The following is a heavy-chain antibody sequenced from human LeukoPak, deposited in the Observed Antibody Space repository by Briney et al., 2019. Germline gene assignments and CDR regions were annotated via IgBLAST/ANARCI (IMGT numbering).Heavy chain of an antibody. J-gene: IGHJ4*02. CDR3: ARDPGGITGTTDY. CDR2: ISAYNGNT. Sequence: ASVKVSCKASGYTFTSYGISWVRQAPGQGLEWMGWISAYNGNTNYAQKLQGRVTMTRDTSTSTVYMELSSLRSEDTAVYYCARDPGGITGTTDYWGQGTLVTVSS. D-gene: IGHD1-20*01. CDR1: GYTFTSYG. V-gene: IGHV1-18*01.